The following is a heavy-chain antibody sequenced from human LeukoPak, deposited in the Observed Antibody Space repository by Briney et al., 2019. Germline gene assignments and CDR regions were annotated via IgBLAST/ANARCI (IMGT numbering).Heavy chain of an antibody. CDR1: GFTFSSYA. Sequence: GGSLRLSCAASGFTFSSYAMSWVRQAPGKGLEWVSAISGSGGSTYYADSVKGRFTISRDNSKNTLYLQMNSLRAEDTAVYYCARRGYGDYAPFDYWGQGALVTVSS. V-gene: IGHV3-23*01. CDR2: ISGSGGST. D-gene: IGHD4-17*01. J-gene: IGHJ4*02. CDR3: ARRGYGDYAPFDY.